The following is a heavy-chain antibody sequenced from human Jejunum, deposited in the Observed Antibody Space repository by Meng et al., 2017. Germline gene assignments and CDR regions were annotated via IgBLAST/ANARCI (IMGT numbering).Heavy chain of an antibody. CDR2: GYYSGSA. CDR1: DCCFGSGGYY. V-gene: IGHV4-31*03. Sequence: HVEQTGAGPGMVKPSQTLALTFTGCDCCFGSGGYYWSSVRQHPERGLELNGYGYYSGSAYYNPSLKSRVAISVDTSKNQFSLKLTAVTAADTAVYYCASSIAAVVGYYFDYWGQGTLVTVSS. J-gene: IGHJ4*02. CDR3: ASSIAAVVGYYFDY. D-gene: IGHD6-13*01.